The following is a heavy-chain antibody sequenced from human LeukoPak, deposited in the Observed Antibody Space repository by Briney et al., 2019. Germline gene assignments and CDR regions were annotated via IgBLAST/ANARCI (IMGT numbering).Heavy chain of an antibody. D-gene: IGHD2/OR15-2a*01. J-gene: IGHJ4*02. CDR3: ARGGTTEGDYYFDY. Sequence: KFQGRVTITWDTSASTAYMELSSLRSEDTAVYYCARGGTTEGDYYFDYWGQGTLVTVSS. V-gene: IGHV1-3*01.